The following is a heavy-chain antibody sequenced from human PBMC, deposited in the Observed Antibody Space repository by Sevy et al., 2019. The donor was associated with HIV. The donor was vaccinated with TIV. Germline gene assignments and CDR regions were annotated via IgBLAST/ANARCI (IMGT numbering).Heavy chain of an antibody. CDR1: GFTFSNYW. V-gene: IGHV3-7*01. J-gene: IGHJ4*02. CDR3: VRDGLASATDFDY. CDR2: IKEDGSDK. Sequence: GGSLRLSCEVSGFTFSNYWMTWVRQAPGKGLEWVANIKEDGSDKYYGDSVKGRFGLSRDNAKNSLYLQMDRLRAEDTAVYYCVRDGLASATDFDYWGQGTLVTVSS. D-gene: IGHD2-15*01.